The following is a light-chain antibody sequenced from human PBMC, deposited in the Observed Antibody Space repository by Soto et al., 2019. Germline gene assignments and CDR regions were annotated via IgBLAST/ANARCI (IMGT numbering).Light chain of an antibody. CDR3: QQRSNWPPLT. Sequence: EIVLTQSPSTLSSSPGERATISCRASQSVSSYLAWYQQKPGQAPRLLIYDASNRATGIPARFSGSGSGTDVTLTISSLEPEDFAVYYCQQRSNWPPLTFGGGTKVEIK. CDR1: QSVSSY. J-gene: IGKJ4*01. CDR2: DAS. V-gene: IGKV3-11*01.